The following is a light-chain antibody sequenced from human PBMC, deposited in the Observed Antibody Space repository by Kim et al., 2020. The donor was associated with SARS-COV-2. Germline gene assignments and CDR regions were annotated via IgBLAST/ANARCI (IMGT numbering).Light chain of an antibody. CDR1: QCVLYRSNNKNY. CDR2: WAA. J-gene: IGKJ5*01. Sequence: TINGKSSQCVLYRSNNKNYLLWYQQQPGRPPKLRIYWAATREAGVPERCSGSGSGTDFTLTISSLQAEDVAVYYCQQQYSTPQNTFGQGTRLEIK. V-gene: IGKV4-1*01. CDR3: QQQYSTPQNT.